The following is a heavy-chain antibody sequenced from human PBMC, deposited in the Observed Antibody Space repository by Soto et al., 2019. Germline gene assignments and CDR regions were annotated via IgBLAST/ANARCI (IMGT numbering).Heavy chain of an antibody. CDR2: IYYSGST. D-gene: IGHD1-26*01. J-gene: IGHJ4*02. V-gene: IGHV4-31*03. Sequence: QVQLQESGPGLVKPSQTLSLTCTVSGGSISSGGYYWSWIRQHPGKGLEWIGYIYYSGSTYYNPSLRSGVTISVDTSKNQFSLKLSSVTAADTAVYYCAREGGIVGATAADYWGQGTLVTVSS. CDR1: GGSISSGGYY. CDR3: AREGGIVGATAADY.